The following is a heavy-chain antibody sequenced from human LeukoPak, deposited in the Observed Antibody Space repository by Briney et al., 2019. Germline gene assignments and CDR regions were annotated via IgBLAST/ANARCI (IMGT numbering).Heavy chain of an antibody. J-gene: IGHJ5*02. V-gene: IGHV4-34*01. CDR2: INHSGST. Sequence: PSETLSLTCAVYGGSFSGYYWSWIRQPPGKGLEWIGEINHSGSTNYNPSLKSRVTISVDTSKNQFSLKLSSVTAADTAVYYCAKVQGRGIAAAGTFDPWGQGTLVTVSS. D-gene: IGHD6-13*01. CDR3: AKVQGRGIAAAGTFDP. CDR1: GGSFSGYY.